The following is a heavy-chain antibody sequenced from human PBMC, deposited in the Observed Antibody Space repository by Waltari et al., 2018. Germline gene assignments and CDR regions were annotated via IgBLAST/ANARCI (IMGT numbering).Heavy chain of an antibody. CDR3: AKDPGSSTSYGIDY. CDR2: IRYEGSDR. Sequence: QVQLVESGGGVVQPGGSLRLTCAASGFIFNNYDMPWVRQTPGKGLEWVAFIRYEGSDRKYAESVKGRFTTARDNSNNMLFLEMNSLRPEDTAVYYCAKDPGSSTSYGIDYWGQGTLVTVSS. CDR1: GFIFNNYD. V-gene: IGHV3-30*02. J-gene: IGHJ4*02. D-gene: IGHD2-2*01.